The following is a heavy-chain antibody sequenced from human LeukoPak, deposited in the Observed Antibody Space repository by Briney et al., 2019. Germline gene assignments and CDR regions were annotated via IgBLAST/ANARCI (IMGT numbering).Heavy chain of an antibody. D-gene: IGHD3-22*01. CDR2: MNPNSGNT. CDR3: AITPHYYDSSGYYVDY. Sequence: ASVKVSCKASGYTFTSYDISWVRQATGQGLEWMGWMNPNSGNTGYAQKFQGRVTMTRNTSISTAYMELSSLRSEDTAVYYCAITPHYYDSSGYYVDYWGQGTLVTVSS. V-gene: IGHV1-8*01. J-gene: IGHJ4*02. CDR1: GYTFTSYD.